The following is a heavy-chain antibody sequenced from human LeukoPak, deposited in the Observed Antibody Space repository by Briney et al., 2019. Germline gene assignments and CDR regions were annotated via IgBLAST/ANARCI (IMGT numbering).Heavy chain of an antibody. D-gene: IGHD6-13*01. J-gene: IGHJ3*02. CDR3: AREAAADAFDI. CDR1: GFTFSSYE. Sequence: GGSLRLSCAASGFTFSSYEMNWVRQAPGKGLEWVSYISSSGNTMYYADSVKGRFTISRDNAKNSLYLQVNSPRVEDTAVYYCAREAAADAFDIWGQGTMVTVSS. CDR2: ISSSGNTM. V-gene: IGHV3-48*03.